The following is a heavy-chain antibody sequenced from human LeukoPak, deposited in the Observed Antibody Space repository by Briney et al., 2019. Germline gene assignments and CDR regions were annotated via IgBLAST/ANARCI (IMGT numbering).Heavy chain of an antibody. V-gene: IGHV4-59*08. D-gene: IGHD6-13*01. Sequence: SETLSLTCTVFGGSISSYYWNWIRQPPGKGLEWIGYIYYSGSTNYNPSLKSRVTISVDTSKTHFSLRLSSVTAADTAMYYCARRRRIAAAGTDAFDIWGQGTMVTVSS. J-gene: IGHJ3*02. CDR2: IYYSGST. CDR3: ARRRRIAAAGTDAFDI. CDR1: GGSISSYY.